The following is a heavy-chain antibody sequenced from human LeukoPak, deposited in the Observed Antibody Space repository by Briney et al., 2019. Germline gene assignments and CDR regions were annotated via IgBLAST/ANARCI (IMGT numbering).Heavy chain of an antibody. CDR3: AKEEADYGDLTSYYFDY. J-gene: IGHJ4*02. CDR2: ISGSGGST. Sequence: TGGSLRLSCAASGFTSSSYAMSWVRQAPGKGLEWVSAISGSGGSTYYADSVKGRFTISRDNSKNTLYLQMNSLRAEDTAVYYCAKEEADYGDLTSYYFDYWGQGTLVTVSS. CDR1: GFTSSSYA. D-gene: IGHD4-17*01. V-gene: IGHV3-23*01.